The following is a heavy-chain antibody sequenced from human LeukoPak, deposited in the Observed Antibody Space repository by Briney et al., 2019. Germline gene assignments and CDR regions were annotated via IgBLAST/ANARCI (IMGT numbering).Heavy chain of an antibody. Sequence: GASVKVSCKASGYTFTGYYTHWVRQAPGQGLEWMGWINPNSGGTNYAQKFQSRVTMTRDTSISTAYMELSRLRSDDTAVYYCAIAAAGSGGMDVWGQGTTVTVSS. J-gene: IGHJ6*02. CDR1: GYTFTGYY. V-gene: IGHV1-2*02. CDR3: AIAAAGSGGMDV. D-gene: IGHD6-13*01. CDR2: INPNSGGT.